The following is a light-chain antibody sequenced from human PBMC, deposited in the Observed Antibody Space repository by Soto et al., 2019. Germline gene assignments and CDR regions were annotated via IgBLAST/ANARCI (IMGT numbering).Light chain of an antibody. CDR3: QQYNSYPIT. CDR2: KAS. J-gene: IGKJ5*01. V-gene: IGKV1-5*03. CDR1: QSISSY. Sequence: DIQMTQSPSTLSASVGDRVTITCRASQSISSYLAWYQQKPGKAPKLLIYKASSLESGVPSRFSGSGSGTDFTLTISSLQPDDFAAYYCQQYNSYPITFGHGTPLEIK.